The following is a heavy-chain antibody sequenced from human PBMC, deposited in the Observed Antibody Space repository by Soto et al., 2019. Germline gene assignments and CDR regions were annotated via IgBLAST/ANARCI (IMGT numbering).Heavy chain of an antibody. J-gene: IGHJ4*02. Sequence: PGGSLRLSCAASGFTFSSYSMNWVRQAPGKGLEWVSSISSSGSTIYYADSVKGRFTISRDNAKNSLYLQMNSLRAEDTAVYYCARGGVFSDYGDCGRVDHFDYWGQGTLVTVSS. D-gene: IGHD4-17*01. CDR2: ISSSGSTI. CDR1: GFTFSSYS. V-gene: IGHV3-48*04. CDR3: ARGGVFSDYGDCGRVDHFDY.